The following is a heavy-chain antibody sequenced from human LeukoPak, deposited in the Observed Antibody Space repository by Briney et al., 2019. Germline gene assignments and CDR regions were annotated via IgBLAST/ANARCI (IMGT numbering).Heavy chain of an antibody. Sequence: GGSLRLSCAASGFTFSSYGMTWVRQAPGKGLEWVSAISGSGVSTYYADSVKGRFTISRDNAKNTVYLQMNSLSAEDTAVYYCASVFDSWGQGFLVTVSS. D-gene: IGHD5/OR15-5a*01. J-gene: IGHJ4*02. CDR3: ASVFDS. CDR1: GFTFSSYG. V-gene: IGHV3-23*01. CDR2: ISGSGVST.